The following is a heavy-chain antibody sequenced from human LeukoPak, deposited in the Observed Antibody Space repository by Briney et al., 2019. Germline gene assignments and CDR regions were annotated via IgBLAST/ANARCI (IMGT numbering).Heavy chain of an antibody. J-gene: IGHJ4*02. D-gene: IGHD5-12*01. CDR2: ISGSGYTT. Sequence: PGGSLRLSCAASGFTFSSYAMGWVRQAPGKGLEWVSAISGSGYTTYYTASVKGRFSISRDNSKNTLYLQMNRLRAEDTAVYYCAKDRESRYGAYDLGDNWGQGTLVTVSS. CDR3: AKDRESRYGAYDLGDN. V-gene: IGHV3-23*01. CDR1: GFTFSSYA.